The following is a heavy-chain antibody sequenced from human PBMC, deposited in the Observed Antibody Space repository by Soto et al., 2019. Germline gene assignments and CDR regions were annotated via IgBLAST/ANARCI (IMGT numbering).Heavy chain of an antibody. CDR2: IYYSGST. CDR1: GGSISSGGYY. CDR3: ARLTALRGYSYGYFDY. D-gene: IGHD5-18*01. Sequence: QVQLQESGPGLVKPSQTLSLTCTVSGGSISSGGYYWSWIRQHPGKGLEWIGYIYYSGSTYYNPSLRSRVTISVDTSKNQFSLKLSSVTAADTAVYYCARLTALRGYSYGYFDYWGQGTLVTVSS. V-gene: IGHV4-31*03. J-gene: IGHJ4*02.